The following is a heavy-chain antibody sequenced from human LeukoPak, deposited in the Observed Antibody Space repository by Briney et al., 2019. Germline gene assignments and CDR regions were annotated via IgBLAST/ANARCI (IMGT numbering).Heavy chain of an antibody. CDR3: ASTERWLRGPFDY. CDR2: IYYSGST. V-gene: IGHV4-39*01. Sequence: SETLSLTCTVSGGSISSSSFYWGWIRQPPGKGLEWIGSIYYSGSTYYNPSLKSRVTISVDTSKNQFSLKLSSVTAADTAVYYCASTERWLRGPFDYWGQGTLVTVSS. D-gene: IGHD5-24*01. J-gene: IGHJ4*02. CDR1: GGSISSSSFY.